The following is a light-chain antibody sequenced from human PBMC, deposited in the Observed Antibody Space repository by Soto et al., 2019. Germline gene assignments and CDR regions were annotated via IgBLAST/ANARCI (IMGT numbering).Light chain of an antibody. CDR2: DAS. CDR1: QNIRSS. Sequence: EVVMTQSPASLSASPGERVTLSCRASQNIRSSLAWYQQRPGQAPRLLIYDASTRATGIPPRFSGGGSGTEFTVTISSLQSEDFAVYYCQQRSNWPPKITFGQGTRLEIK. J-gene: IGKJ5*01. V-gene: IGKV3-15*01. CDR3: QQRSNWPPKIT.